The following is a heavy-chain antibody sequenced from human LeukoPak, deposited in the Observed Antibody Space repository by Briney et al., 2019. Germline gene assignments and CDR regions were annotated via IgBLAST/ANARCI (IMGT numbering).Heavy chain of an antibody. V-gene: IGHV1-69*05. D-gene: IGHD1-26*01. CDR2: IIPIFGTA. Sequence: SVKVSCKASGGTFSSYAISWVRQAPGQGLEWMGGIIPIFGTANYAQKFQGRVTTTTDESTSTAYIELSSLRSEDTAVYYCASPPLHIVGGPGDYYMDVWGKGTTVTVSS. CDR3: ASPPLHIVGGPGDYYMDV. CDR1: GGTFSSYA. J-gene: IGHJ6*03.